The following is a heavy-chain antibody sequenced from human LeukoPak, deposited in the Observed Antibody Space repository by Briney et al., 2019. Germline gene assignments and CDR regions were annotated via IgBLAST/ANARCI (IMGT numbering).Heavy chain of an antibody. J-gene: IGHJ3*02. D-gene: IGHD6-13*01. CDR1: GFTFSSYS. V-gene: IGHV3-21*04. Sequence: GGSLRLSCAASGFTFSSYSMNWVRQAPGKGLEWVSSISSSSSYIYYADSVKGRFTISRDNSKNTLYLQMNSLRAEDTAVYYCAHEAASETGAFDIWGQGTMVTVSS. CDR2: ISSSSSYI. CDR3: AHEAASETGAFDI.